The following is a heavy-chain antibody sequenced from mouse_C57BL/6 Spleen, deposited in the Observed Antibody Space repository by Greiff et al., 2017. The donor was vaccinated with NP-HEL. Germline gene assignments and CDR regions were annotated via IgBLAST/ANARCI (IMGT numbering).Heavy chain of an antibody. V-gene: IGHV5-17*01. CDR3: ASGGMVTTAWFAY. D-gene: IGHD2-2*01. CDR1: GFTFSDYG. CDR2: ISSGSSTI. Sequence: EVMLVESGGGLVKPGGSLKLSYAASGFTFSDYGMHWVRQAPEKGLEWVAYISSGSSTIYYADTVKGRFTISRDNAKNTLFLQMTSLRSEDTAMYYCASGGMVTTAWFAYWGQGTLVTVSA. J-gene: IGHJ3*01.